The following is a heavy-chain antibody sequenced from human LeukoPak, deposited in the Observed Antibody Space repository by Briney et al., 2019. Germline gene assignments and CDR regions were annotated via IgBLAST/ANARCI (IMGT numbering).Heavy chain of an antibody. CDR2: IRYDGSNK. CDR3: ASTSRHYCSGGSCLDY. J-gene: IGHJ4*02. V-gene: IGHV3-30*02. CDR1: GFTFSSYG. Sequence: EGSLRLSCAASGFTFSSYGMHWVRQAPGKGLEWVAFIRYDGSNKYYADSVKGRFTISRDNSKNTLYLQMNSLRAEDTAVYYCASTSRHYCSGGSCLDYWGQGTLVTVSS. D-gene: IGHD2-15*01.